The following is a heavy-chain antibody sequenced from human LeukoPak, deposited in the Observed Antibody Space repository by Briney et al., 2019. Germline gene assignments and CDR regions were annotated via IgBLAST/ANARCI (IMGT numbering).Heavy chain of an antibody. Sequence: GGSLRLSCAASGFTFSSYGMHWVRQAPGKGLEWVAVISYDGSNKYYADSVKGRFTISRDNSKNTLYLQMNSLRAEDTAVYYCAKDQQQLVYYYYYMDVWGKGTTVTVSS. CDR1: GFTFSSYG. V-gene: IGHV3-30*18. CDR2: ISYDGSNK. D-gene: IGHD6-13*01. J-gene: IGHJ6*03. CDR3: AKDQQQLVYYYYYMDV.